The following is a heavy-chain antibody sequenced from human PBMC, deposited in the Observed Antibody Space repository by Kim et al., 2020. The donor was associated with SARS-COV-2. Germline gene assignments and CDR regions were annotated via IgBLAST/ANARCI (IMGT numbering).Heavy chain of an antibody. V-gene: IGHV4-34*01. CDR3: ASGLTGYYDY. CDR2: INHSGST. D-gene: IGHD3-9*01. CDR1: GGSFSGYY. Sequence: SETLSLTCAVYGGSFSGYYWSWIRQPPGKGLEWIGEINHSGSTNYNPSLKSRVTISVDTSKNQFSLKLSSVTVADTAVYYCASGLTGYYDYWGQGTLVTVSS. J-gene: IGHJ4*02.